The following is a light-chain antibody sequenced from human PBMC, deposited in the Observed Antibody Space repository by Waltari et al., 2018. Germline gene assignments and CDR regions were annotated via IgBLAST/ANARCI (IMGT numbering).Light chain of an antibody. J-gene: IGLJ2*01. CDR1: GSAVGASDS. Sequence: QSALTQPASVSGSPGQSITISCSGVGSAVGASDSVSWHQHHPGKAPQVIIYDVTKRPSGVSDRFSASKSANTASLTISRLQPEDEADYYCSSPTLDGLVLFGGGTRLTVL. CDR2: DVT. CDR3: SSPTLDGLVL. V-gene: IGLV2-14*03.